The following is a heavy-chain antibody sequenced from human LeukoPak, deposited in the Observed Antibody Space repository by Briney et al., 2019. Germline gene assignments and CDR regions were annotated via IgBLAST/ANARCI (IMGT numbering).Heavy chain of an antibody. D-gene: IGHD2-15*01. CDR2: IYYSGST. J-gene: IGHJ3*02. CDR3: ARDCSGGSCPWSGAFDI. V-gene: IGHV4-59*01. CDR1: GGSISSYY. Sequence: PSETLSLTCTVSGGSISSYYWSWIRQPPGKGLEWIGYIYYSGSTNYNPSLKSRVTISVDTSKNQFSLKLSSVTAADTAVYYCARDCSGGSCPWSGAFDIWGQGTMVTVSS.